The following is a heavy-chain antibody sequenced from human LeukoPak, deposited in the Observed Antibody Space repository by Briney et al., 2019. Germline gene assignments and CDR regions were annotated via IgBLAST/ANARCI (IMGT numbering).Heavy chain of an antibody. CDR3: ARHYGSGSYSFDY. Sequence: PSETLSLTCTVSGGSISSSSYYWGWIRQPPGKGLEWIGSIYYSGSTYYNPSLKSRVTISVDTSKNQFSLKLRSVTAADTAVYYCARHYGSGSYSFDYWGQGTLVTVSS. D-gene: IGHD3-10*01. J-gene: IGHJ4*02. V-gene: IGHV4-39*01. CDR1: GGSISSSSYY. CDR2: IYYSGST.